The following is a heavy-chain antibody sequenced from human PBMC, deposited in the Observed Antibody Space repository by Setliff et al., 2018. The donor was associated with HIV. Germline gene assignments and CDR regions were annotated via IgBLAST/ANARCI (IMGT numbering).Heavy chain of an antibody. V-gene: IGHV1-69*05. Sequence: SVKVSCKASGGTFSSYAISWVRQAPGQGLEWMGGIIPIFGTANYAQKFQGRVTITTDESTSTAYMELSSLSSEDTAVYYCASGGSGSYLPVPDAFDIWGQGTMVTVSS. CDR1: GGTFSSYA. D-gene: IGHD1-26*01. CDR2: IIPIFGTA. CDR3: ASGGSGSYLPVPDAFDI. J-gene: IGHJ3*02.